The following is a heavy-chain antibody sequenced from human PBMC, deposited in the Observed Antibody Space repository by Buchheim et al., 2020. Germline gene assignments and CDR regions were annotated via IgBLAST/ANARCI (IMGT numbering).Heavy chain of an antibody. CDR3: ARLLGQQLGGFDY. CDR1: GGSISSSSYY. CDR2: IYYSGST. V-gene: IGHV4-39*01. D-gene: IGHD6-13*01. Sequence: QLQLQESGPGLVKPSETLSLTCTVSGGSISSSSYYWGWIRQPPGKGLEWIGSIYYSGSTYYNPSLKSRVTISVNTSKNQFSLKLSSVTAADTAVYYCARLLGQQLGGFDYWGQGTL. J-gene: IGHJ4*02.